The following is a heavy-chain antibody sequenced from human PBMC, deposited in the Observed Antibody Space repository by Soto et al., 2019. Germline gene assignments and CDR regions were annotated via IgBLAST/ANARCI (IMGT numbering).Heavy chain of an antibody. CDR3: ARDWRFMARGVSGLMDV. V-gene: IGHV3-21*01. D-gene: IGHD3-10*01. Sequence: LRLSFAASGXTFSSYSMNWVRQAPGKGLEWVSSISSSSSYIYYADSVKGRFTISRDNAKNSLYLQMNSLRAEDTAVYYCARDWRFMARGVSGLMDVWGQGTTVTVSS. CDR2: ISSSSSYI. J-gene: IGHJ6*02. CDR1: GXTFSSYS.